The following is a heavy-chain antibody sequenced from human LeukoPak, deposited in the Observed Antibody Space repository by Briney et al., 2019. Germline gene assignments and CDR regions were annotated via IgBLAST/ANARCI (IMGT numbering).Heavy chain of an antibody. CDR1: GFTFNSYD. D-gene: IGHD2/OR15-2a*01. V-gene: IGHV3-23*01. CDR3: ARGSMGGTFDY. Sequence: GGSLRLSCAASGFTFNSYDMSWVRQPPGKGLEWVSAISGSGGSTYYADSVKGRFTISRDNAKNSLSLQMNSLRAEDTAVYYCARGSMGGTFDYWGQGTLVTVSA. CDR2: ISGSGGST. J-gene: IGHJ4*02.